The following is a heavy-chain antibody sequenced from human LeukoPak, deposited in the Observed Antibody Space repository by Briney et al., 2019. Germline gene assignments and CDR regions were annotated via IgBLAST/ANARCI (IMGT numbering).Heavy chain of an antibody. CDR2: ISSSSYI. V-gene: IGHV3-21*01. J-gene: IGHJ6*03. Sequence: GGSLRLSCAASGFTFSSYSMNWVRQAPGKGLEWVSSISSSSYIYYADSVKGRFTISRDNAKNSLYLQMNSLRAEDTAVYYCASTYSSGPIYYCYMDVWGKGTTVTVSS. D-gene: IGHD3-22*01. CDR1: GFTFSSYS. CDR3: ASTYSSGPIYYCYMDV.